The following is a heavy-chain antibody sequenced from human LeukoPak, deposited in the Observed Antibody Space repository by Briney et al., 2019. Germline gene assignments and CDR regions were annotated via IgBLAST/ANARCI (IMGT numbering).Heavy chain of an antibody. CDR3: ARDRFDSGWSDY. CDR2: ISYDVSNK. Sequence: PGGSLRLSCAASGFTFSSYAMHWVRQAPGKGLEWVAFISYDVSNKYYADSVKGRFTISRDTSKNTLYLQMSSLSPEDTAVYYCARDRFDSGWSDYWGQGTLVTVSS. CDR1: GFTFSSYA. J-gene: IGHJ4*02. V-gene: IGHV3-30-3*01. D-gene: IGHD6-19*01.